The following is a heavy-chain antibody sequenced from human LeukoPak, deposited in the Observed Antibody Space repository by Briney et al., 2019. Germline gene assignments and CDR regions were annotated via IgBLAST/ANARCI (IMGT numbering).Heavy chain of an antibody. CDR3: ARSIVVTTVPDY. J-gene: IGHJ4*02. CDR2: ISFDGSDA. CDR1: GFTFSGFW. V-gene: IGHV3-74*01. Sequence: GGSLRLSCAASGFTFSGFWMHWVRQAPGKGLVWVSCISFDGSDATYADSVKGRFTISRDNSQNTLYLQMDSLRVEDTAVYYCARSIVVTTVPDYWGQGTLVTVSS. D-gene: IGHD2-21*02.